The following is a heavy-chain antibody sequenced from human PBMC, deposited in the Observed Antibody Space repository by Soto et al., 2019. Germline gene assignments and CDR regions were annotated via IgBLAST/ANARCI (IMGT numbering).Heavy chain of an antibody. CDR2: LSDDANNR. CDR3: ARASMVRGIIGWFDP. J-gene: IGHJ5*02. V-gene: IGHV3-30*14. CDR1: GFNFSSSA. Sequence: GGSLRLSCAASGFNFSSSAMYWVRQAPGKGLEWMAVLSDDANNRYYADSVRGRFTISRDNSKNTLYLQMNSLSADDTAVYYCARASMVRGIIGWFDPCGQGTLVPVSS. D-gene: IGHD3-10*01.